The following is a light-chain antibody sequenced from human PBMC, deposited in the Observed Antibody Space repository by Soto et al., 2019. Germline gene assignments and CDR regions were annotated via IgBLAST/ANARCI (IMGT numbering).Light chain of an antibody. Sequence: DIQMTQSPSSLSASLGDRVIISCRTSQSIYNYLNWYQQKPGKAPKLLIYGASSLQSGVPSRFGGSGSGTDFTLTISSLQPEDLATYYCQQIYTTPPTFGQGTKV. CDR2: GAS. CDR1: QSIYNY. CDR3: QQIYTTPPT. V-gene: IGKV1-39*01. J-gene: IGKJ1*01.